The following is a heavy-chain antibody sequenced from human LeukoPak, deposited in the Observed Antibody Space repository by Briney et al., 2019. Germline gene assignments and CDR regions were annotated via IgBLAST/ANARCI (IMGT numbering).Heavy chain of an antibody. CDR2: INWNGDNT. CDR1: GFTLYDYG. Sequence: GGSLRLSCAASGFTLYDYGMSSVPHAPGKGLECVSGINWNGDNTNYADSLKGRFTISRDNAKNSLYLQMNSLRAEDTALYYCARGSTHYDVLTGYHYYFDYWGQGTLVTVSS. V-gene: IGHV3-20*04. CDR3: ARGSTHYDVLTGYHYYFDY. J-gene: IGHJ4*02. D-gene: IGHD3-9*01.